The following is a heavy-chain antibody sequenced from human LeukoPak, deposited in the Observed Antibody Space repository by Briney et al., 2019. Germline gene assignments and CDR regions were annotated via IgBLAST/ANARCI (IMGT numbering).Heavy chain of an antibody. Sequence: PSETLSLTCTVSGGSISSYYWSWIRQPPGKGREWIGYIYYSGSTNYNPSLKSRVTISVDTSKNQFSLKLSSVTAADTAVYYCARDRCSGGSCWYFDLWGRGTLVTVSS. CDR2: IYYSGST. J-gene: IGHJ2*01. D-gene: IGHD2-15*01. CDR3: ARDRCSGGSCWYFDL. V-gene: IGHV4-59*01. CDR1: GGSISSYY.